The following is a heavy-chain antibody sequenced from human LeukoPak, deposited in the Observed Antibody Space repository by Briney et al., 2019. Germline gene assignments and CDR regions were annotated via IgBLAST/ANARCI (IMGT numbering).Heavy chain of an antibody. D-gene: IGHD3-22*01. CDR3: ARTLSSGYYSGFDY. J-gene: IGHJ4*02. CDR2: IIPIFGTA. CDR1: GGTFSSYA. V-gene: IGHV1-69*13. Sequence: SVKVSCKASGGTFSSYAISWVRQAPGQGLEWMGGIIPIFGTANYAQKFQGRVTITADESTSTAYMELSSLRSEDTAVYYCARTLSSGYYSGFDYWGQGALVTVSS.